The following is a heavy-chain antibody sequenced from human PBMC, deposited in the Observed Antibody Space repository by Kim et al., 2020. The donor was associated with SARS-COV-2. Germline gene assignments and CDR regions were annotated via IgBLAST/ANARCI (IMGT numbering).Heavy chain of an antibody. CDR3: ARDPVDYDFWRGYPMGMDV. CDR1: GFTFSSYS. J-gene: IGHJ6*02. D-gene: IGHD3-3*01. CDR2: ISSSSSYI. V-gene: IGHV3-21*01. Sequence: GGSLRLSCAASGFTFSSYSMNWVRQAPGKGLEWVSSISSSSSYIYSADSVKGRFTISRDNAKNSLYLQMNSLRAEDTAVYYCARDPVDYDFWRGYPMGMDVWGQGTTVTVSS.